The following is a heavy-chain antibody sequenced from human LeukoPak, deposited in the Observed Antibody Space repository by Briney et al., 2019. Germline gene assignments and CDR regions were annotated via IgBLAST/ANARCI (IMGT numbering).Heavy chain of an antibody. CDR1: RYTFTGYY. V-gene: IGHV1-2*06. CDR2: INPNTGGT. J-gene: IGHJ5*02. D-gene: IGHD3-10*01. CDR3: AREPMVRDFNWFDP. Sequence: ASVKVSFKASRYTFTGYYIHWVRQAPGQGLEWMGRINPNTGGTNYAQKFQGRVTMTRDTSISTAYMELSRRTSDDTAVYYCAREPMVRDFNWFDPWGQGTLVTVSS.